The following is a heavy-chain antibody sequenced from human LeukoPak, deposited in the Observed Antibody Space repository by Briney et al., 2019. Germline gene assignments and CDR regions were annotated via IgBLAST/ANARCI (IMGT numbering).Heavy chain of an antibody. D-gene: IGHD4-23*01. Sequence: PGGSLRLSCAASGFTFSNYWMHWVRQAPGKGLEWVSGINWNGGSTGYADSVKGRFTISRDNAKNSLYLQMNSLRAEDTAVYYCARGTVVGAFDIWGQGTLVTVSS. CDR1: GFTFSNYW. V-gene: IGHV3-20*04. J-gene: IGHJ3*02. CDR2: INWNGGST. CDR3: ARGTVVGAFDI.